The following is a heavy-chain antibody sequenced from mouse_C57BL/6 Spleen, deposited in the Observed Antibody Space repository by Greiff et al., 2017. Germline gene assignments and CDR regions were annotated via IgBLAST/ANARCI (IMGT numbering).Heavy chain of an antibody. Sequence: QVHVKQSGAELVRPGASVTLSCKASGYTFTDYEMHWVKQTPVHGLEWIGAIDPETGGTAYNQKFKGKAILTADNSSSTAYMELRSLTSEDSAVYYCAIYYGNYWFAYWGQGTLVTVSA. V-gene: IGHV1-15*01. CDR1: GYTFTDYE. CDR3: AIYYGNYWFAY. J-gene: IGHJ3*01. D-gene: IGHD2-1*01. CDR2: IDPETGGT.